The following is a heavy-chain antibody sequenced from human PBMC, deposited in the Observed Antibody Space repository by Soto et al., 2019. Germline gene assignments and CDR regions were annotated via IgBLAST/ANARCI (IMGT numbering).Heavy chain of an antibody. CDR2: INHTGGT. D-gene: IGHD3-3*01. CDR3: ATRITVFGLLIPPFDP. CDR1: GGAVNGYY. Sequence: SETLSLTCAVYGGAVNGYYWNWIRQPPGKGLEWIGEINHTGGTHYNPSLKSRVTMSVDTSKNQFSLGLSSVTAADTAIYYCATRITVFGLLIPPFDPWGQGTQVTVSS. V-gene: IGHV4-34*01. J-gene: IGHJ5*02.